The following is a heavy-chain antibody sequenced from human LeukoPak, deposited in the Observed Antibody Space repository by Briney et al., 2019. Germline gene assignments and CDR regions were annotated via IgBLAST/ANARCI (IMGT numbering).Heavy chain of an antibody. CDR2: ISGSGGST. V-gene: IGHV3-23*01. J-gene: IGHJ4*02. CDR3: AYGYFDWKPSRVY. CDR1: GFTFNSYA. D-gene: IGHD3-9*01. Sequence: PGGSLRLSCAASGFTFNSYAMSWVRQAPGKGLEWVSAISGSGGSTYYADSVKGRFTISRDNAKNSLYLQINSLRAEDTAVYYCAYGYFDWKPSRVYWGQGTLVTVSS.